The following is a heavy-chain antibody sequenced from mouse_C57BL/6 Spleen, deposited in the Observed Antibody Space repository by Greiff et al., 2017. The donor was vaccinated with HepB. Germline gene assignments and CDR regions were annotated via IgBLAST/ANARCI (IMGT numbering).Heavy chain of an antibody. D-gene: IGHD1-1*01. CDR2: IRSKSNNYAT. CDR1: GFSFNTYA. CDR3: VREVTTVVEGFAY. Sequence: EVQLVESGGGLVQPKGSLKLSCAASGFSFNTYAMNWVRQAPGKGLEWVARIRSKSNNYATYHADSVKDRFTISRDDSESMLYLQMNNLKTEDTAMYYCVREVTTVVEGFAYWGQGTLVTVSA. V-gene: IGHV10-1*01. J-gene: IGHJ3*01.